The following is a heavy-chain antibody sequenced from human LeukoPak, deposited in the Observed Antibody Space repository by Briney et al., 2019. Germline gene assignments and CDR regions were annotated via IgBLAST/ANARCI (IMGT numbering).Heavy chain of an antibody. D-gene: IGHD2-21*01. CDR2: INPNSGGT. J-gene: IGHJ4*02. Sequence: ASVKVSCKVSGHTLTELSIHWVRQAPGKGLEWMGWINPNSGGTNYAQKFQGWVTMTRDTSISTAYMELSRLRSDDTAVYYCARSGGEAFDYWGQGTLVTVSS. CDR3: ARSGGEAFDY. V-gene: IGHV1-2*04. CDR1: GHTLTELS.